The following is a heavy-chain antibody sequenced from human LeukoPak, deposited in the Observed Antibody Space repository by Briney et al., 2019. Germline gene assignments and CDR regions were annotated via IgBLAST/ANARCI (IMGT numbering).Heavy chain of an antibody. Sequence: SETLSLTCAVYGGSFSGYYWSWIRQPPGKGLEWIGEINHSGSTNYNPSLKSRVTISVDTSKNQFSLKLSSVTAADTAAYYCARASPSGTGYYPFDYWGQGTLVTVSS. CDR3: ARASPSGTGYYPFDY. J-gene: IGHJ4*02. V-gene: IGHV4-34*01. D-gene: IGHD3/OR15-3a*01. CDR2: INHSGST. CDR1: GGSFSGYY.